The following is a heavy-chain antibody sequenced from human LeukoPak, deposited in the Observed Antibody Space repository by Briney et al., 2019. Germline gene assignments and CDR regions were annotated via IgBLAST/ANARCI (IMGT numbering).Heavy chain of an antibody. D-gene: IGHD3-10*01. V-gene: IGHV4-34*01. Sequence: PSETLPLTCAVYGGSFSGSYWSWIRQPPGKGLEWIGEINHSGSTNYNPSLKSRVTISVDTSKNQFSLKLSSVTAADTAVYYCARVTDPDGSGTPLDYWGQGTLVTVSS. CDR3: ARVTDPDGSGTPLDY. CDR1: GGSFSGSY. CDR2: INHSGST. J-gene: IGHJ4*02.